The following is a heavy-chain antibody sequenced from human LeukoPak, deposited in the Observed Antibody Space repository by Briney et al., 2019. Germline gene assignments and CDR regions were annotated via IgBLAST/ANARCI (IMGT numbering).Heavy chain of an antibody. CDR1: GGSIRSSYYY. CDR2: IYDSGST. J-gene: IGHJ4*02. V-gene: IGHV4-39*02. CDR3: ARERAYSSASPLDY. Sequence: SETLSLTCTVSGGSIRSSYYYWGWIRQPPGKGLEWIGSIYDSGSTYYNPSLKSRVTISVDTSKNQFSLKLSSVTAADTAVYYCARERAYSSASPLDYWGQGTLVTVSS. D-gene: IGHD6-19*01.